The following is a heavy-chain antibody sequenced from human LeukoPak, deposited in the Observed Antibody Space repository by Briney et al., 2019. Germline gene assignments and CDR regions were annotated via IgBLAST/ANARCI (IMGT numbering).Heavy chain of an antibody. CDR3: TTVVVVTAMKVFDY. CDR1: GFTFSNAW. J-gene: IGHJ4*02. D-gene: IGHD2-21*02. CDR2: IKSKTDGGTT. V-gene: IGHV3-15*01. Sequence: GGSLRLSCAASGFTFSNAWMSWVRQAPGKRLEWVGRIKSKTDGGTTDYAAPVKGRFTISRDDSKNTLYLQMNSLKTEDTAVYYCTTVVVVTAMKVFDYWGQGTLVTVSS.